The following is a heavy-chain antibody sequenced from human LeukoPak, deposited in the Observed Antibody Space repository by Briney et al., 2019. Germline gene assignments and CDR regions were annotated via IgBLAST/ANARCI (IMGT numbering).Heavy chain of an antibody. D-gene: IGHD5-12*01. CDR2: VDYSGST. CDR3: ARGIRTGYGY. Sequence: SETLSLTCSVSGGSVSSGNYYWSWIRQPPGKGLEWIGHVDYSGSTRYNPSLRRRVTISLDTSKNKFSLKVMYLTAADTAVYFRARGIRTGYGYWGQGTLVTVSS. CDR1: GGSVSSGNYY. V-gene: IGHV4-61*01. J-gene: IGHJ4*02.